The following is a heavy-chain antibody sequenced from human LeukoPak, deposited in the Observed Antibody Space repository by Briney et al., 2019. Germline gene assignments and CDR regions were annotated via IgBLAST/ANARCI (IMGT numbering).Heavy chain of an antibody. CDR1: GYTFPRYD. CDR2: MNPNSGNT. J-gene: IGHJ4*01. D-gene: IGHD6-19*01. V-gene: IGHV1-8*01. Sequence: GASVNVFCKASGYTFPRYDINWVRQASGQGLEWVVWMNPNSGNTGYAQKCQGRVTMTRISSISTAYIELRSLKSEDTAWYYCARGKHRPPYSSGCLGYWGQGTLVTVSS. CDR3: ARGKHRPPYSSGCLGY.